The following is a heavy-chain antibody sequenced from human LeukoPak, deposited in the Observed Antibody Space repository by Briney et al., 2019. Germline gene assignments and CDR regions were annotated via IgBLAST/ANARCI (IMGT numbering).Heavy chain of an antibody. CDR3: ARAGANYGMDV. CDR2: IGGSGSTI. J-gene: IGHJ6*02. Sequence: GGSLRLSCAASGFTFRDYYMSWVRQAPGKGLQWVAYIGGSGSTIYYADSVKGRFTISRDNAKNSLSLQMNSLRADDTAVYYCARAGANYGMDVWGQGTTVTVSS. V-gene: IGHV3-11*01. CDR1: GFTFRDYY. D-gene: IGHD3-10*01.